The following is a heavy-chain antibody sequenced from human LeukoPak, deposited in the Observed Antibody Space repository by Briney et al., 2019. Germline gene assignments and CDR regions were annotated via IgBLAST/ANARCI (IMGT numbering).Heavy chain of an antibody. D-gene: IGHD6-13*01. J-gene: IGHJ4*02. CDR2: IIPIFGTA. Sequence: SLKDSCKASGGTFSSYAISWVRPNPGQGLEWMGGIIPIFGTANYAQKFQGRVTITADESTSTAYMELSSLRSEDTAVYYCAREDRYSSSWYYFDYWGQGTLVTVSS. V-gene: IGHV1-69*13. CDR1: GGTFSSYA. CDR3: AREDRYSSSWYYFDY.